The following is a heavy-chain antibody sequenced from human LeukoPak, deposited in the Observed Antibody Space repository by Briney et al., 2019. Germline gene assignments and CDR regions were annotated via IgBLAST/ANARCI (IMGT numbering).Heavy chain of an antibody. V-gene: IGHV1-2*02. CDR3: ARGTLNSGGNPWGYYYYYMDV. CDR1: GYTFTGYY. CDR2: INPNSGGT. D-gene: IGHD4-23*01. Sequence: ASVKVSCKASGYTFTGYYMHWVRQAPGQGPEWMGWINPNSGGTNYAQKFQGRVTMTRDTSISTAYMELSRLRSDDTAVYYCARGTLNSGGNPWGYYYYYMDVWGKGTTVTVSS. J-gene: IGHJ6*03.